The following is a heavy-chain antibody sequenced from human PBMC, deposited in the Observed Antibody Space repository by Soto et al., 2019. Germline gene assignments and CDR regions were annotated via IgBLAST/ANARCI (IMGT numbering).Heavy chain of an antibody. CDR3: ARGVLY. D-gene: IGHD1-1*01. V-gene: IGHV4-31*03. Sequence: QVQLQESGPGLVKPSQTLSLTCTVSGGSISSGGYFWSWIRQPPGKGLEWIGNIFYSGTTFYNPSLKSRVTISVDMSKTHFSLKLSSVTAADTAVYFCARGVLYWGQGTLVTVSS. CDR1: GGSISSGGYF. CDR2: IFYSGTT. J-gene: IGHJ4*02.